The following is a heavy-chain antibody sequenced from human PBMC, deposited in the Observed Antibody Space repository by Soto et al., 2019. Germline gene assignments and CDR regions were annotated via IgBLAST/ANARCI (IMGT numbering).Heavy chain of an antibody. D-gene: IGHD6-13*01. CDR1: GGSISSGGYY. Sequence: QVQLQESGPGLVKPSQTLSLTCTVSGGSISSGGYYWSWIRQHPGKGLEWIGYIYYSGSTYYNPSLETRVTIYVDTSKNQFSRKLSSVAAADTAVYYCARVAAAAFDPWGQGTLVTVSS. CDR2: IYYSGST. V-gene: IGHV4-31*03. CDR3: ARVAAAAFDP. J-gene: IGHJ5*02.